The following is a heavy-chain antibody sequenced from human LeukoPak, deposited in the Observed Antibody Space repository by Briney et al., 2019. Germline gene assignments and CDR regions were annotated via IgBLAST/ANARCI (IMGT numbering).Heavy chain of an antibody. CDR2: INTNSGGT. D-gene: IGHD3-22*01. Sequence: GASVKVSCKASGYTFTGYYMHWVRQAPGQGLKWMGRINTNSGGTNYAQKFQGRVTMTRDTSISTAYMELSRLRSDDTAVYYCARDLGYYYDSSGYYENWFDPWGQGTLVTVSS. CDR3: ARDLGYYYDSSGYYENWFDP. V-gene: IGHV1-2*06. J-gene: IGHJ5*02. CDR1: GYTFTGYY.